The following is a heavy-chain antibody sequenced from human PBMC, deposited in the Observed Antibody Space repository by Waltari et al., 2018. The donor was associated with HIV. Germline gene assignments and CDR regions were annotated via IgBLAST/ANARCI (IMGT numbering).Heavy chain of an antibody. CDR1: GFNLSNQS. CDR3: ARDQHSATNYYGLDV. V-gene: IGHV3-33*02. CDR2: IWADGSHE. J-gene: IGHJ6*02. Sequence: QVHLVESGGVVVQSGKSLRFSCAASGFNLSNQSMHWVRQGPGKGLEWLSVIWADGSHESYADFAKGRFTISRDDSDNTLFLYLSGLRADDTAVYYCARDQHSATNYYGLDVWGQGTTVTVS. D-gene: IGHD3-10*01.